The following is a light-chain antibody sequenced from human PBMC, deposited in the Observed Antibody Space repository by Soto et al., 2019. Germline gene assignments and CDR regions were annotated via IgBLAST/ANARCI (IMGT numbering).Light chain of an antibody. J-gene: IGLJ1*01. V-gene: IGLV1-44*01. CDR2: NNN. Sequence: QSVLTHPPSASGTPGQRVTFSCSGSSSNIGSNTVNWYQQLPGTAPKLLIYNNNQRPSGVPDRFSGSKSGTSASLAISGLQSEDEADYYCAAWDDSLNGLVFGTGTKVTVL. CDR3: AAWDDSLNGLV. CDR1: SSNIGSNT.